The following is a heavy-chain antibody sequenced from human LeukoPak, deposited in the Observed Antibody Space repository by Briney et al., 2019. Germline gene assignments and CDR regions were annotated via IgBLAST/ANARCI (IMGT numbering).Heavy chain of an antibody. Sequence: SETLSLTCAVYGGSFSGYYWSWIRQPPGRGREWIGEINHSGSTNYNPSLKSRVTISVDTSKNEFSLKLSSVTAAETAVYYCARARLASAFDYSGQGTLVTVSS. CDR1: GGSFSGYY. CDR3: ARARLASAFDY. D-gene: IGHD6-19*01. V-gene: IGHV4-34*01. CDR2: INHSGST. J-gene: IGHJ4*02.